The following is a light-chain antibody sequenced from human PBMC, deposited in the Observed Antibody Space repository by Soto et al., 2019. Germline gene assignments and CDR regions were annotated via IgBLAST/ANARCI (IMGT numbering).Light chain of an antibody. J-gene: IGLJ7*01. CDR2: DVS. Sequence: QSALTQPASVSGSPGQSITISCTETSSDVGGYNYVSWYQQHPGKAPKLMIYDVSNRPSGVSNRFSGSKSGNTASLTISGLQAEDEADYFCSSYTSSSAPSAVFGGGTQLTVL. CDR1: SSDVGGYNY. CDR3: SSYTSSSAPSAV. V-gene: IGLV2-14*01.